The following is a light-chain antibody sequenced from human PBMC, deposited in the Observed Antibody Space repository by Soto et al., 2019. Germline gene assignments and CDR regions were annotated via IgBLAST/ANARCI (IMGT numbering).Light chain of an antibody. CDR2: VNSDGSH. Sequence: QLVLTQSPSASASLGASVKLTCTLSSGHSNYAIACHQQQPEKGPRYLMKVNSDGSHRKGDGIPDRFSGSSSGAQRYLTIARLQSEEEADYYCQTGGTGIRVFGTGTKVTVL. CDR3: QTGGTGIRV. CDR1: SGHSNYA. J-gene: IGLJ1*01. V-gene: IGLV4-69*01.